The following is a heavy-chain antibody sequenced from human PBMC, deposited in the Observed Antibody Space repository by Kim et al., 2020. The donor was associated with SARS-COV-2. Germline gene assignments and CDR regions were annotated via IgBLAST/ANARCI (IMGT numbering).Heavy chain of an antibody. J-gene: IGHJ3*01. CDR3: ARARERRGAFDV. D-gene: IGHD1-26*01. Sequence: YADSVKGRFTISRDNSKETLYLQMNSLRAEDTAVYYCARARERRGAFDVWGQGTLVTVSS. V-gene: IGHV3-30*01.